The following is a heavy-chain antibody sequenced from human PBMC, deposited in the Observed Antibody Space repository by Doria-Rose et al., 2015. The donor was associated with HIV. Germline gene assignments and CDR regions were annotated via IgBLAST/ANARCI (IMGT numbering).Heavy chain of an antibody. Sequence: QESGPVLVKPTETLTLTCTVSGVSLSSPGMGVSWIRQPPGKALEWLANIFPDDERSYNTSLKSRLTISRGTSKSQVVLTMTDMDPVDTATYYCARIKSSRWYHKYYFDFWGQGTLVIVSA. CDR1: GVSLSSPGMG. CDR2: IFPDDER. V-gene: IGHV2-26*01. D-gene: IGHD6-13*01. CDR3: ARIKSSRWYHKYYFDF. J-gene: IGHJ4*02.